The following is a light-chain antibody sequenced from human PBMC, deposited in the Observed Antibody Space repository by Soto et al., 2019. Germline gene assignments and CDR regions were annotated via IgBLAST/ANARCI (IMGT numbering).Light chain of an antibody. CDR3: QQSYSTRT. J-gene: IGKJ1*01. V-gene: IGKV3-15*01. Sequence: EIVMTQSPATLSVSPGERATLSCRAGQNIHTNLAWYQQKPGQAPRLLIYGASTRATGIPARFSGSGSGTDFTLTISSLQPEDFATYYCQQSYSTRTFGQGTKVDI. CDR1: QNIHTN. CDR2: GAS.